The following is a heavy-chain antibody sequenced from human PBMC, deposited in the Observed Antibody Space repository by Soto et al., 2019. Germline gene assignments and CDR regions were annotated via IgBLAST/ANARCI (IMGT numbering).Heavy chain of an antibody. CDR1: GFTFSSYG. CDR2: IWYDGSNK. D-gene: IGHD2-8*01. Sequence: QVQLVESGGGVVQPGRSLRLSCAASGFTFSSYGMHWVRQAPGKGLEWVAVIWYDGSNKYYADSVKGRFTISRDNSKNTLYRQMNSLRAEDTAVYYCARDCTNGVCYGNFDYWGQGTLVTVSS. J-gene: IGHJ4*02. CDR3: ARDCTNGVCYGNFDY. V-gene: IGHV3-33*01.